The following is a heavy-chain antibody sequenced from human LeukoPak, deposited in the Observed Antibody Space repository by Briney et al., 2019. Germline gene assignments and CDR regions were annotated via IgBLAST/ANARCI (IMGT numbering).Heavy chain of an antibody. J-gene: IGHJ5*02. V-gene: IGHV4-38-2*02. D-gene: IGHD3-10*01. CDR2: IYHSGNT. CDR1: GYSISSGYY. Sequence: SETLSLTCTVSGYSISSGYYWGWIRQSPGKGLEWIASIYHSGNTYYNPSLKSRVTISVDTSKNQFSLKLSSVTAADTALYYCARGGYYGSGNDFRFDPWGQGTLVTVSS. CDR3: ARGGYYGSGNDFRFDP.